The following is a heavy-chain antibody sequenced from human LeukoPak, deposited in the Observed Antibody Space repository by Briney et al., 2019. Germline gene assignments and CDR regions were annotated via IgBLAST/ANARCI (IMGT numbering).Heavy chain of an antibody. D-gene: IGHD3-9*01. J-gene: IGHJ4*02. V-gene: IGHV3-30*14. CDR1: GFTFSTYP. CDR3: ARVHDTSGYYHYFDS. CDR2: ISHHGSNE. Sequence: PGGSLRLSCEASGFTFSTYPMHWVRQAPDKGLEWVAMISHHGSNEYYADSVKGRFTISRDNSKSTLYLQMNNPRVEDTAIYYCARVHDTSGYYHYFDSWGQGTLVTVSS.